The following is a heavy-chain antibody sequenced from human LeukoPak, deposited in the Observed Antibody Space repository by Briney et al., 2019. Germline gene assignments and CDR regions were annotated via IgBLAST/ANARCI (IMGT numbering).Heavy chain of an antibody. D-gene: IGHD3-22*01. CDR1: GYTFTSYG. V-gene: IGHV1-18*01. Sequence: GASVTVSCKASGYTFTSYGISWVRQAPGQGLEWMGWISAYNGNTNYAQKPQGRVTMTTDTSTSTAYMELRSLRSDDTAVYYCATRPSSGYCAYWGQGTLVTVSS. CDR2: ISAYNGNT. CDR3: ATRPSSGYCAY. J-gene: IGHJ4*02.